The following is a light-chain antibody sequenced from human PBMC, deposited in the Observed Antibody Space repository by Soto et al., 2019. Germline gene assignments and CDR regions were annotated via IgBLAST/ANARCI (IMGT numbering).Light chain of an antibody. CDR1: QTISSW. CDR3: QQYSSFSRT. CDR2: KAS. Sequence: DIQMTQSPSTLSGSVGDRVTITCRASQTISSWLAWYQQKPGKAPKLLIYKASTLESGVPSRFSGSGSGTEFTLTISSLHPDDFATYYCQQYSSFSRTFGQGTKVDI. J-gene: IGKJ1*01. V-gene: IGKV1-5*03.